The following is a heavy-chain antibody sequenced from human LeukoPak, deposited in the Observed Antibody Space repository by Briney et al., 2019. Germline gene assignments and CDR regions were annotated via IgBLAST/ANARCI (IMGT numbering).Heavy chain of an antibody. D-gene: IGHD3-22*01. CDR1: GGSISSSSYY. CDR3: ARRYYYDSSGRDPFDC. Sequence: SETLSLTCSVSGGSISSSSYYWVWIRQPPGKGLEWIGSIYYSGNTYYNPSLKSRVSISLDTSKNQFPLKLSSVTAADTAVYYCARRYYYDSSGRDPFDCWGQGTVVTVSS. V-gene: IGHV4-39*01. J-gene: IGHJ4*02. CDR2: IYYSGNT.